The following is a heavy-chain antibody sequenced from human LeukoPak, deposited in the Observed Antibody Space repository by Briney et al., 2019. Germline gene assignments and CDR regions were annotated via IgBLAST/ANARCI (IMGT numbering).Heavy chain of an antibody. CDR2: ISSSSSTI. CDR3: ANKLPSKQLVWYGMDV. J-gene: IGHJ6*02. V-gene: IGHV3-48*01. CDR1: GFTFSSYS. Sequence: QPGGSLRLSCAASGFTFSSYSMTWVRQAPGKGLEWVSYISSSSSTIYYADSVKGRFTISRDNAKNSLYLQMNSLRAEDTAVYYCANKLPSKQLVWYGMDVWGQGTTVTVSS. D-gene: IGHD6-6*01.